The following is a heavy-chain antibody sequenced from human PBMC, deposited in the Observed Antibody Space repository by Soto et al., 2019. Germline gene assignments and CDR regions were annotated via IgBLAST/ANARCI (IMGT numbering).Heavy chain of an antibody. J-gene: IGHJ4*02. V-gene: IGHV3-23*01. CDR2: ISGGGDTT. CDR3: AKGRGGSGSLTPRVDS. CDR1: GFTFNNYA. D-gene: IGHD3-10*01. Sequence: EVQLLESGGGLVQPGGSLRLSCAASGFTFNNYAMTWVRQAPGKGLEWVSAISGGGDTTSYADSVKGRFTVSRDGSKNTLYLQMGSLRAEHTALYYCAKGRGGSGSLTPRVDSWGQGTLVTVSS.